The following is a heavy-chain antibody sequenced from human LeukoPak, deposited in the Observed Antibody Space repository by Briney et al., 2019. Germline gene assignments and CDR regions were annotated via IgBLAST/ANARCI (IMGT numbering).Heavy chain of an antibody. CDR2: IYYSGST. Sequence: SETLSLTCTVSGGSISSYYWSWIRQPPGKGLEWIGYIYYSGSTNYNPSLKSRVTISVGTSKNQFSLKLSSVTAADTAVYYCARCLRGPTFGSSWYSGWFDPWGQGTLVTVSS. V-gene: IGHV4-59*12. D-gene: IGHD6-13*01. CDR3: ARCLRGPTFGSSWYSGWFDP. CDR1: GGSISSYY. J-gene: IGHJ5*02.